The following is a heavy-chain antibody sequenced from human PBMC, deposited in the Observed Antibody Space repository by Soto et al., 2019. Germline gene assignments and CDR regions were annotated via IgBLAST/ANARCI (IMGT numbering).Heavy chain of an antibody. CDR3: VRGGSNYAS. J-gene: IGHJ5*02. CDR1: GFTFSDSW. V-gene: IGHV3-7*01. D-gene: IGHD4-4*01. CDR2: IKPDESEK. Sequence: EVQLVESGGGLVQPGGSLRLSCTASGFTFSDSWMTWVRQAPGKGLEWVARIKPDESEKKYADSVKSRFSISRDNAKNSMYLHMDSLRGEDTAVYYCVRGGSNYASWGQGTLVTVSS.